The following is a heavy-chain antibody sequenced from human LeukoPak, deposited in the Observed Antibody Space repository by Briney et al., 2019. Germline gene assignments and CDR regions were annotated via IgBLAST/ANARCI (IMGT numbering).Heavy chain of an antibody. Sequence: PWGSLTLSCAASGFTVSINYRSWVRQAPGKGLEWVSVMYSGGSTYYADSLKGRFTISRDNSKNTLYLQMNSLRAEDTAVYYCVRGASYFDYWGQGTLVTVPS. CDR2: MYSGGST. CDR3: VRGASYFDY. D-gene: IGHD1-26*01. J-gene: IGHJ4*02. V-gene: IGHV3-53*03. CDR1: GFTVSINY.